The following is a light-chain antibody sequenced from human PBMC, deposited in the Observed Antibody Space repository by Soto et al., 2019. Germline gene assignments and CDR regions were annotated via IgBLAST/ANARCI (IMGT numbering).Light chain of an antibody. Sequence: DIHMTQSPSNMSGSVGDRVTITFRASQTISSWLAWYQQKPGQAPKLLNYKASTLKSGLPSRFSGSGSGTEFTLTISSLQPDDFATYYCQHYNSYSEAFGQGTKV. V-gene: IGKV1-5*03. CDR1: QTISSW. J-gene: IGKJ1*01. CDR2: KAS. CDR3: QHYNSYSEA.